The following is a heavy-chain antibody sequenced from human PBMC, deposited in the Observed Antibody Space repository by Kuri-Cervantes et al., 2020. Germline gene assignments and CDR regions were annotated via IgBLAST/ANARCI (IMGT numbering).Heavy chain of an antibody. V-gene: IGHV3-9*01. CDR3: AKSGSVVPAAPIDY. CDR2: ISWNSGSI. CDR1: GFTFDDYA. Sequence: GGSLRLSCAASGFTFDDYAMHWVRQAPGKGLEWASGISWNSGSIGYADSVKGRFTISRDNAKNSLYLQMNSLRAEDTALYYCAKSGSVVPAAPIDYWGQGTLVTVSS. J-gene: IGHJ4*02. D-gene: IGHD2-2*01.